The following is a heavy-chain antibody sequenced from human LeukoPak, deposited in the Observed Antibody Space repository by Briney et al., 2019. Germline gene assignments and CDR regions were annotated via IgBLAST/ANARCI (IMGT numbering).Heavy chain of an antibody. Sequence: SETLSLTCSVSGGSISHYYWSWIRQPAGKGLEWIGRIYTSESTNYNPSLKSRVTMSLDTSKNQFSLNVSSVTAADTAVYYCARDKGGYKNGGFDFWGQGTLVTVSS. CDR1: GGSISHYY. CDR3: ARDKGGYKNGGFDF. J-gene: IGHJ4*02. CDR2: IYTSEST. D-gene: IGHD5-24*01. V-gene: IGHV4-4*07.